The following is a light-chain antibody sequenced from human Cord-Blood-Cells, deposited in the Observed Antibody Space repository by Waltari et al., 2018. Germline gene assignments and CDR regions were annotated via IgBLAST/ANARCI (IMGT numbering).Light chain of an antibody. CDR3: QQSYSTPLT. CDR1: QDISNY. Sequence: DIQMTQSPSSLSASVGDRVTITCQASQDISNYLNWYQQKPGKAPKLLIYDASNLETGVQSRFSGSGSGTDFTFTISSLQPEDIATYYCQQSYSTPLTFGGGTKVEIK. J-gene: IGKJ4*01. CDR2: DAS. V-gene: IGKV1-33*01.